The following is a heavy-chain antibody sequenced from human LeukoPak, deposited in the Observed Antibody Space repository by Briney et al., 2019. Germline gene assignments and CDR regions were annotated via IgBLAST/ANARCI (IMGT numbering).Heavy chain of an antibody. D-gene: IGHD3-22*01. CDR3: ARLETTSGYPNYFDY. CDR1: GGSISSSTYY. J-gene: IGHJ4*02. V-gene: IGHV4-39*02. Sequence: PSETLSLTCTVSGGSISSSTYYWGWIRQPPGKGLEWIGSIHYSGSTYYNPSLKSRVTTSVDTSKNHFSLKLSSVTAADTAVYYCARLETTSGYPNYFDYWGQGALVTVSS. CDR2: IHYSGST.